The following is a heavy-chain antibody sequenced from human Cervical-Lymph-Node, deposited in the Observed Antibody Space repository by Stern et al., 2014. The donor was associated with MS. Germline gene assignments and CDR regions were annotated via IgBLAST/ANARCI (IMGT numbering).Heavy chain of an antibody. D-gene: IGHD5-18*01. J-gene: IGHJ4*02. V-gene: IGHV1-2*06. CDR2: ISPYNGDP. Sequence: QVQLVQSGAEVKQPGASVKVSCKASGYTFIGSWIHWVRQVPGQGLEWMGRISPYNGDPYYARKFQGRVTMTTDTSINTAYMELSGLTSDDTAVYYCARGYSSGYDPQYFDNWGQGTLVTVSS. CDR3: ARGYSSGYDPQYFDN. CDR1: GYTFIGSW.